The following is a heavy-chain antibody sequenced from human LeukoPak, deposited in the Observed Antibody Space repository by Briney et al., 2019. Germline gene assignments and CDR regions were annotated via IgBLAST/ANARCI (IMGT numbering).Heavy chain of an antibody. CDR1: GGSVSSNSYY. Sequence: PSETLSLTCIVSGGSVSSNSYYWSWIRQPPGKGLEWIGYIYDSGSTNYNPSLKSRVTISVDTSKNQFSLKLSSVTAADTAVYYCARDYGDWFDPWGQGTLVTVSS. CDR3: ARDYGDWFDP. V-gene: IGHV4-61*01. D-gene: IGHD4-17*01. CDR2: IYDSGST. J-gene: IGHJ5*02.